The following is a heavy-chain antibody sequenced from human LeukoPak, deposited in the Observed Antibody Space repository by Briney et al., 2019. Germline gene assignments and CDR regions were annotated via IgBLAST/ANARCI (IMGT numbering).Heavy chain of an antibody. V-gene: IGHV4-34*01. CDR3: ARDIPDSSGWSAYYYGMDV. CDR2: INHSGST. D-gene: IGHD6-19*01. Sequence: SETLSLTCAVYGGSFSGYYWSWIRQPPGKGLEWIGEINHSGSTNYNPSLKSRVTISVDTSKNQFSLKLSSVTAEDTAVYYCARDIPDSSGWSAYYYGMDVWGQGTTVTVSS. J-gene: IGHJ6*02. CDR1: GGSFSGYY.